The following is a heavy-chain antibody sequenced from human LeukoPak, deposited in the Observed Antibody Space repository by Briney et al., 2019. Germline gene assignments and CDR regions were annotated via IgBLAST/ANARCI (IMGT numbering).Heavy chain of an antibody. V-gene: IGHV3-30*02. D-gene: IGHD3-22*01. CDR1: GFTFSSYG. J-gene: IGHJ4*02. CDR2: IWYDGSNK. CDR3: AKEWYYYDSSGYHYLFDY. Sequence: GGSLRLSCAASGFTFSSYGMHWVRQAPGKGLEWVAFIWYDGSNKYYADSVKGRFTISRDNSKNTLYLQMNSLRAEDTAVYYCAKEWYYYDSSGYHYLFDYWGQGTLVTVSS.